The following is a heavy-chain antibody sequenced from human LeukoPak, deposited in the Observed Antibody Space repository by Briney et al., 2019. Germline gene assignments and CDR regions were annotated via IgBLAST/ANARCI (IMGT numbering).Heavy chain of an antibody. Sequence: PGGSLRLSCAASGFTFSSYGMHWVRQAPGKGLEWVAVISYDGSNKYYADSVKGRFTISRDNSENTLYLQMNSLRAEDTAVYYCAKAGNYDFWSGYMVFFDYWGQGTLVTVSS. CDR3: AKAGNYDFWSGYMVFFDY. V-gene: IGHV3-30*18. CDR1: GFTFSSYG. J-gene: IGHJ4*02. D-gene: IGHD3-3*01. CDR2: ISYDGSNK.